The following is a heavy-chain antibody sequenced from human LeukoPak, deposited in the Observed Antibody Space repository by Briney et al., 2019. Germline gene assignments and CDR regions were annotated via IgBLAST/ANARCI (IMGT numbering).Heavy chain of an antibody. CDR1: GFTLSSHS. CDR2: ISSSSSYI. J-gene: IGHJ4*02. Sequence: GGSLRLSCAAYGFTLSSHSMNWVRQAPGKGLEWVSSISSSSSYIHSADSVKGRFTISRDNAKNSLYLQMNSLRAEDTAVYYCARDLYDSGAYSSPIDYWGQGTLVTVAS. CDR3: ARDLYDSGAYSSPIDY. V-gene: IGHV3-21*01. D-gene: IGHD3-22*01.